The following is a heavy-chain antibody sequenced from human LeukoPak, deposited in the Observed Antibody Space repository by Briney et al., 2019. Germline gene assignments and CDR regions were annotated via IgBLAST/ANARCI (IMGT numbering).Heavy chain of an antibody. V-gene: IGHV1-24*01. CDR1: GYTLTELS. CDR2: FDPEDGET. CDR3: ATDSGSGWLWVFAY. J-gene: IGHJ4*02. D-gene: IGHD6-19*01. Sequence: ASVKVSCKVSGYTLTELSMHWVRQAPGKGLEWMGGFDPEDGETIYAQKFQGRVTMTEDTSTDTAYMELSSLRSEDTAVYYCATDSGSGWLWVFAYWGQGTLSPSPQ.